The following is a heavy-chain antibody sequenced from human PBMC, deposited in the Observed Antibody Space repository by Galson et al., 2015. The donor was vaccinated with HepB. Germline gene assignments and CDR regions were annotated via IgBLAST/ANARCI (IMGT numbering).Heavy chain of an antibody. CDR1: GFTFSSYA. Sequence: SLRLSCAASGFTFSSYAMSWVRQAPGKGLEWVSAISGSGGSTYYADSVKGRFTISRDNSKNTLYLQMNSLRAEDTAVYYCAKDTTMIVVVLDYWGQGTLVTVSS. CDR2: ISGSGGST. J-gene: IGHJ4*02. D-gene: IGHD3-22*01. V-gene: IGHV3-23*01. CDR3: AKDTTMIVVVLDY.